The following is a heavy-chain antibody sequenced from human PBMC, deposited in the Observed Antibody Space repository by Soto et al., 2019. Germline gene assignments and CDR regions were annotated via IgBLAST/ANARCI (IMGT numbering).Heavy chain of an antibody. J-gene: IGHJ4*02. Sequence: QVQLVQSGAEVKKPGSSVKVSCKASGGSFSTYAISWLRQAPGQGLEWMGGIIPIFGTPNYAQKFQGRVNITADESTSTAYMELSRLRSEDTAVYYCARDRDDYGSGNYYNRIDFWGQGTLVTVSS. D-gene: IGHD3-10*01. CDR1: GGSFSTYA. CDR3: ARDRDDYGSGNYYNRIDF. V-gene: IGHV1-69*01. CDR2: IIPIFGTP.